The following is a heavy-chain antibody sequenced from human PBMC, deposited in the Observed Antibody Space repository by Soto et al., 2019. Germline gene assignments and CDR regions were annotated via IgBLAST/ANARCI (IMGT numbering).Heavy chain of an antibody. V-gene: IGHV1-3*01. D-gene: IGHD3-10*01. CDR2: INAGNGNT. CDR3: ARELLWFGEPLFDY. CDR1: GYTFTSYA. J-gene: IGHJ4*02. Sequence: ASVKVSCKASGYTFTSYAMHWVRQAPGQRLEWMGWINAGNGNTKYSQKFQGRVTITRDTSASTAYMELSSLRSEDTAVYYCARELLWFGEPLFDYWGQGTLVTVSS.